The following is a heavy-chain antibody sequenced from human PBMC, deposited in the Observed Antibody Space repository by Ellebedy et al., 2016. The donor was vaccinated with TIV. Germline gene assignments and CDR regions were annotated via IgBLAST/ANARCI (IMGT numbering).Heavy chain of an antibody. Sequence: ASVKVSXKASGYTFTSYDINWVRQATGQGLEWMGWMNPNSGNTGYAQKFQGRVTMTRNTSISTAYLEVSSLRSEDTAVYYCVRSAGRGYSSSWLPRRNYYYYMDVWGKGTTVTVSS. CDR1: GYTFTSYD. D-gene: IGHD6-13*01. CDR2: MNPNSGNT. V-gene: IGHV1-8*01. J-gene: IGHJ6*03. CDR3: VRSAGRGYSSSWLPRRNYYYYMDV.